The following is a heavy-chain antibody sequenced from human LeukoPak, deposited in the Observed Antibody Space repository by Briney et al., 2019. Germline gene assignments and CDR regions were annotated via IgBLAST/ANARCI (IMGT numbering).Heavy chain of an antibody. CDR2: FYISGST. CDR1: GASISSGLHY. D-gene: IGHD3-16*01. J-gene: IGHJ6*03. Sequence: PSETLSLTCTVSGASISSGLHYWSWIRQSAGKGLEWIGRFYISGSTNYNPSLKSRVTISVDTSKNQFSLKLSSVTAADTAVYYCARETSQKGAHYMDVWGKGTTVTISS. V-gene: IGHV4-61*02. CDR3: ARETSQKGAHYMDV.